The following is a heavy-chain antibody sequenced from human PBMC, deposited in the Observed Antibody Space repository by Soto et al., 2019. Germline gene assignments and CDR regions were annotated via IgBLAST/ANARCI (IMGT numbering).Heavy chain of an antibody. D-gene: IGHD3-10*01. J-gene: IGHJ6*02. CDR3: ARDYFYGSGSQYAMDV. Sequence: QVQLRESGPGLVKPSETLSLTCTVSGGSISSFYWSWIRQPPGKGLEYIGNIHYSGNTIYNPSLNSRITISIDTSKHQFSLKVTSVTAADTAVYYCARDYFYGSGSQYAMDVWGQGTTVTVSS. V-gene: IGHV4-59*01. CDR2: IHYSGNT. CDR1: GGSISSFY.